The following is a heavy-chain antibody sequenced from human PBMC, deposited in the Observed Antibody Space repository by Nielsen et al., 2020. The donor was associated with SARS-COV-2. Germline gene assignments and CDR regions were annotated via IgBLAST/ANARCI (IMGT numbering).Heavy chain of an antibody. CDR1: GYSFTAYA. J-gene: IGHJ4*02. D-gene: IGHD6-6*01. Sequence: ASVKVSCKASGYSFTAYAIHWVRQAPGQRLEWMGWISTDSGNTKYSQKFQGRVIITRDTSASTAYMELSSLRSEDTAVYYCANSIAAGASVLPPPPVYWGQGTLVTVSS. V-gene: IGHV1-3*04. CDR2: ISTDSGNT. CDR3: ANSIAAGASVLPPPPVY.